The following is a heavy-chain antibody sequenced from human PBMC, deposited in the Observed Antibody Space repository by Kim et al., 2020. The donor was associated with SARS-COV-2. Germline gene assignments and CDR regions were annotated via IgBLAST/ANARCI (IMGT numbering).Heavy chain of an antibody. CDR3: ARLWSGYSTYYFDY. J-gene: IGHJ4*02. V-gene: IGHV3-30-3*01. Sequence: GGSLRLSCAASGFTFSSYAMHWVRQAPGKGLEWVAVISYDGSNKYYADSVKGRFTISRDNSKNTLYLQMNSLRAEDTAVYYCARLWSGYSTYYFDYWGQGTLVTVSS. CDR2: ISYDGSNK. CDR1: GFTFSSYA. D-gene: IGHD3-3*01.